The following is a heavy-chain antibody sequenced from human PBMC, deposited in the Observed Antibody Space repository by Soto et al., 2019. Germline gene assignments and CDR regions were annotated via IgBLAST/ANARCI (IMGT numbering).Heavy chain of an antibody. CDR2: ISYDGSNK. J-gene: IGHJ6*02. D-gene: IGHD1-1*01. V-gene: IGHV3-30-3*01. CDR3: ARGTTTSAFSAMDV. Sequence: QVQLVESGGVVVQPGRSLRLSCAASGFTFSNNAMDWVRQAPGKGLEWVAVISYDGSNKYIAESVKGRFTISRDNSKNTLFLQMNSLRAEDTAVYYCARGTTTSAFSAMDVWGPGTTVTVSS. CDR1: GFTFSNNA.